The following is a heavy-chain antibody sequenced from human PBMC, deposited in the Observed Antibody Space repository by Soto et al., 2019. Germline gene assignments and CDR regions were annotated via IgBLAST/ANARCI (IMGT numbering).Heavy chain of an antibody. CDR2: FDPEDGET. D-gene: IGHD5-18*01. CDR3: ASAQGGYSYGAHFAY. CDR1: GYTLTELS. V-gene: IGHV1-24*01. J-gene: IGHJ4*02. Sequence: ASVKVSCKVSGYTLTELSMHWVRQAPGKGLEWMGGFDPEDGETIYAQKFQGRVTMTEDTSTDTAYMELSSLRSEDTAVYYCASAQGGYSYGAHFAYRGQRTLVTGSS.